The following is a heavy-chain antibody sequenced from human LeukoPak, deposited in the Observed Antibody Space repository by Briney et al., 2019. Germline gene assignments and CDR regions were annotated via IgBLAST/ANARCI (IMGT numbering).Heavy chain of an antibody. D-gene: IGHD3-9*01. V-gene: IGHV1-24*01. CDR2: FDPEDGET. CDR1: GYTLTELS. J-gene: IGHJ4*02. CDR3: ATSPYYDILTGYSDY. Sequence: ASVKVSCKVSGYTLTELSMHWVRQAPGKGLEWMGGFDPEDGETIYAQKFQGRVTMTEDTSTDTAYMELSSLGSEDTAVYYCATSPYYDILTGYSDYWGQGTLVTVSS.